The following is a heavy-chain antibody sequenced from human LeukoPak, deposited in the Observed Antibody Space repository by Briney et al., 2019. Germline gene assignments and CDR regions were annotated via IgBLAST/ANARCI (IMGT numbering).Heavy chain of an antibody. Sequence: GGSLTLSCAASGFTFSSYCMHWVRQAPGKGLEWVSRMDPDGRTNDYADSVKGQFTIPRDNDKDTLYLQMSSLRDEDTAVYYCISDLCGMHDQWGRETLVSVPS. V-gene: IGHV3-74*01. CDR1: GFTFSSYC. J-gene: IGHJ5*02. CDR3: ISDLCGMHDQ. D-gene: IGHD1-1*01. CDR2: MDPDGRTN.